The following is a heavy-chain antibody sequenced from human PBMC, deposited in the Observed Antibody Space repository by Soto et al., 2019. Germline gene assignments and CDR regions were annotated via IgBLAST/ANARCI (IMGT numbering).Heavy chain of an antibody. J-gene: IGHJ6*02. CDR3: ARGIRITMVRGVISNYYGMDV. D-gene: IGHD3-10*01. Sequence: EVQLVESGGGLVQPGGSLRLSCAASGFTFSSYSMNWVRQAPGKGLEWVSSISSSSSYIYYADSVKGRFTISRDNARNSLYLQMNSLRAEVTAVYYCARGIRITMVRGVISNYYGMDVWGQGTTVTVSS. V-gene: IGHV3-21*01. CDR1: GFTFSSYS. CDR2: ISSSSSYI.